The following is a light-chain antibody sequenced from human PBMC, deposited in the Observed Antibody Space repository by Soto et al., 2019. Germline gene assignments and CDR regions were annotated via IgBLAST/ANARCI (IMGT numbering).Light chain of an antibody. CDR2: NAS. J-gene: IGKJ1*01. Sequence: VLRLSAASLSFHPGSIAPFFFGASQTISTSLAWYQLLPGQVTRLLTYNASHRATGIPARFSGSGSGTDFTLTIRSLEPEDFAVYYCQQRSNWPCRFGQGTKVDIK. CDR3: QQRSNWPCR. V-gene: IGKV3-11*01. CDR1: QTISTS.